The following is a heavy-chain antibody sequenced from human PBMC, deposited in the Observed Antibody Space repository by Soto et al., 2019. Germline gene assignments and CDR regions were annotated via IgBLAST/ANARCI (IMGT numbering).Heavy chain of an antibody. CDR2: IYPGDSDT. Sequence: PGESLKISCKGSGYSFTSYWIGWVRQMPGKGLEWMGIIYPGDSDTRYSPSFQGQVTISADKSISTAYLQWSSLKASDTAMYYCARHANYYGSGVKRVYYYYGMDVWGQGTTVTVSS. J-gene: IGHJ6*02. D-gene: IGHD3-10*01. CDR3: ARHANYYGSGVKRVYYYYGMDV. CDR1: GYSFTSYW. V-gene: IGHV5-51*01.